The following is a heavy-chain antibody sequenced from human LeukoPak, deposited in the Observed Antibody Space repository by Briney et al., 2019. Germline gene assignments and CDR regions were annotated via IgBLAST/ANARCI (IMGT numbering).Heavy chain of an antibody. CDR2: IYGGVNT. J-gene: IGHJ4*02. Sequence: GGSLRLSCAASGFTVSSNYMSWVRQAPGKGLEWVSVIYGGVNTVYADSVQGRFTISRDNSKNTLYLQMSSLRAEDTAVYYCAKSPKTGFLFDYWGRGTLVTVSS. V-gene: IGHV3-66*01. D-gene: IGHD1-1*01. CDR1: GFTVSSNY. CDR3: AKSPKTGFLFDY.